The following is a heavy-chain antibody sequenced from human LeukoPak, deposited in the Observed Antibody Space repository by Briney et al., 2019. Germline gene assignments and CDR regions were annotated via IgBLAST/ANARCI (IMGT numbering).Heavy chain of an antibody. CDR1: GYTFTGYY. J-gene: IGHJ4*02. D-gene: IGHD3-16*01. CDR3: AYVGGGFFDY. Sequence: ASVKVSCKASGYTFTGYYMHWVRQAPGQGLEWMGRINPNSGGTNYAQKFRGRVTMTRDTSISTAYMELGRLRSDDTAVYDCAYVGGGFFDYWGQGTLVTVSS. CDR2: INPNSGGT. V-gene: IGHV1-2*06.